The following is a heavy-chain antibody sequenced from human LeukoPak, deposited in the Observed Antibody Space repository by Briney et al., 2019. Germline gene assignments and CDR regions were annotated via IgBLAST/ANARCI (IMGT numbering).Heavy chain of an antibody. CDR1: GYSISSGYY. Sequence: SETLSLTCTVSGYSISSGYYWGWIRQPPGKGLEWIGSIYHSGSTYYNPSLKSRVTISVDTSKNQFSLKLSSVTAADTAVYYCARHVSLYYDILTGYSPTYYCYMDVWGKGTTVTISS. CDR3: ARHVSLYYDILTGYSPTYYCYMDV. J-gene: IGHJ6*03. V-gene: IGHV4-38-2*02. D-gene: IGHD3-9*01. CDR2: IYHSGST.